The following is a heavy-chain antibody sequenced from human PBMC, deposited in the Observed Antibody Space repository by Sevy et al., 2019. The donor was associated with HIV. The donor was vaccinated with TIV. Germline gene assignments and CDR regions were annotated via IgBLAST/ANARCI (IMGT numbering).Heavy chain of an antibody. Sequence: GGSLRLSCAASGFTFSTYGMHWVRQAPGKGLEWMAVISFDGNNKYSADSVKGRFTISRDNSKNALYLQMNSLRPEDTAMYYCARDSGYSINWYPAYWGQGTLVTVSS. D-gene: IGHD6-13*01. J-gene: IGHJ4*02. CDR3: ARDSGYSINWYPAY. V-gene: IGHV3-30*03. CDR2: ISFDGNNK. CDR1: GFTFSTYG.